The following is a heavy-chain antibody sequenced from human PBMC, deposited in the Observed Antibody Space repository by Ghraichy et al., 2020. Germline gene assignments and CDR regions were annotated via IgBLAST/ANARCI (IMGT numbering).Heavy chain of an antibody. Sequence: SQTLSLTCTVSGDSLSSSSYYWGWIRQPPGKGLEWIGSIYYSGSTYYRSSLKSRVAISVDTSKNQFSLKLSSVTAADTAVYYCARLRGGTARNFDYWGQGTLVTVSS. D-gene: IGHD3-16*01. J-gene: IGHJ4*02. CDR2: IYYSGST. V-gene: IGHV4-39*01. CDR3: ARLRGGTARNFDY. CDR1: GDSLSSSSYY.